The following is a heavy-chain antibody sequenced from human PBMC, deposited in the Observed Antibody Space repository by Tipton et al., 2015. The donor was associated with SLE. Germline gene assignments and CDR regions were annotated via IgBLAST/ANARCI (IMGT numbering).Heavy chain of an antibody. V-gene: IGHV4-34*01. J-gene: IGHJ6*02. D-gene: IGHD3-10*01. CDR3: ARGGGSYGSGTYYPMGV. CDR2: INLSGST. Sequence: TLSLTCAVYGGAFRGYYWSWIRQPPGKGLEWIGEINLSGSTNYNPSLKRRVTISVYTSKNQFSLKLSSVTAADTAVYYCARGGGSYGSGTYYPMGVWGQGTAVTVSS. CDR1: GGAFRGYY.